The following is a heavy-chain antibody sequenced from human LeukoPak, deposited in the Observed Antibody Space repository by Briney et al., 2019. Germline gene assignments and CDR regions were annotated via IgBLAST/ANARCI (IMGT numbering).Heavy chain of an antibody. CDR1: GYTFTSYY. CDR2: INPSGGST. J-gene: IGHJ6*03. D-gene: IGHD3-3*01. Sequence: ASVTVSCKASGYTFTSYYMHWVRQAPGQGLEWMGIINPSGGSTSYAQKFQGRVTMTRDMSTSTVYMELSSLRSEDTAVYYCARDLYYDFWSGYYPGGYYYYYMDVWGKGTTVTVSS. CDR3: ARDLYYDFWSGYYPGGYYYYYMDV. V-gene: IGHV1-46*01.